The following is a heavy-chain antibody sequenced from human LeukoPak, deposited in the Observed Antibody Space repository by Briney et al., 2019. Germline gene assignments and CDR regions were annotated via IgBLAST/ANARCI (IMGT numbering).Heavy chain of an antibody. Sequence: ASVKVSCKASGYTFSGYYMHWMRQAPGQCLDLMGWINPNSGATNYAQKFQGRVTMTRDTSISTAYMELTRLRSDDTAVYYCARAYCGGDCYDSWGQGTLVTVSS. D-gene: IGHD2-21*01. V-gene: IGHV1-2*02. J-gene: IGHJ4*02. CDR1: GYTFSGYY. CDR3: ARAYCGGDCYDS. CDR2: INPNSGAT.